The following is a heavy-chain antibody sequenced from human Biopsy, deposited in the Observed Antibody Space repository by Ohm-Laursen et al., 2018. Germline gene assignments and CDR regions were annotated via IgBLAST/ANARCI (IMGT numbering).Heavy chain of an antibody. J-gene: IGHJ4*02. CDR2: IIPMLGTV. CDR3: ASGQGDPLGVRIITWSFNF. Sequence: SSVKVSCKASGGTFQKYGVTWVRQAPGQGLEWMGGIIPMLGTVQYARKLRGRVTITADKPTSTAYMELTSLRSDDTAVYYCASGQGDPLGVRIITWSFNFWGQGTLVTVSS. CDR1: GGTFQKYG. D-gene: IGHD2-21*01. V-gene: IGHV1-69*06.